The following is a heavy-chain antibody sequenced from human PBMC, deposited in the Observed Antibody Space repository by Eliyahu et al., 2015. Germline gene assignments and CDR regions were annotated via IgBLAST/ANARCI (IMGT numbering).Heavy chain of an antibody. D-gene: IGHD3-3*01. CDR2: INPRSGDT. CDR3: ARDGLWSNNWFDP. CDR1: GYTFTDYY. Sequence: QVQLVQSGAEVKKPGASVKVSCKASGYTFTDYYVPWVRQAPGXGLXWMGGINPRSGDTNYAQKFQGRVTMTRDTSITTAYMELSRLRSDDSAIYYCARDGLWSNNWFDPWGQGTLVTVSS. V-gene: IGHV1-2*02. J-gene: IGHJ5*02.